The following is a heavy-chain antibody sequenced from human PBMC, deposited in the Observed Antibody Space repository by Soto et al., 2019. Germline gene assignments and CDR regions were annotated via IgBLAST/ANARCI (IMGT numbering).Heavy chain of an antibody. CDR3: ARSAMVRGVVDASDI. CDR1: GFTFSNFG. J-gene: IGHJ3*02. V-gene: IGHV3-33*01. CDR2: IWYDGSNK. Sequence: GGSLRFSCAASGFTFSNFGIYWVRQAPGKGLEWLALIWYDGSNKYYADSVKGRFSISRDNSKNTLYLQMDSLRAEDTAVHYCARSAMVRGVVDASDIWGQGTMVTVSS. D-gene: IGHD3-10*01.